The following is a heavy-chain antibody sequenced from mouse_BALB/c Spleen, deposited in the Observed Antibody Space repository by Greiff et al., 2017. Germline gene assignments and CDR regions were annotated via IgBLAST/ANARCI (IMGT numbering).Heavy chain of an antibody. CDR1: GYSITSGYY. Sequence: VQLKESGPGLVKPSQSLSLTCSVTGYSITSGYYWNWIRQFPGNKLEWMGYISYDGSNNYNPSLKNRISITRDTSKNQFFLKLNSVTTEDTATYYCARGMITPYWYFDVWGAGTTVTVSS. J-gene: IGHJ1*01. D-gene: IGHD2-4*01. CDR2: ISYDGSN. CDR3: ARGMITPYWYFDV. V-gene: IGHV3-6*02.